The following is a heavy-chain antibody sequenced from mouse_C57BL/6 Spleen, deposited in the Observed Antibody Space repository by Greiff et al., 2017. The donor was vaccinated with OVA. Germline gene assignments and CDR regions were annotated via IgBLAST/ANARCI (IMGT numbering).Heavy chain of an antibody. CDR2: ITPSSGYT. D-gene: IGHD2-5*01. CDR1: GYTFTSYW. J-gene: IGHJ4*01. CDR3: ARGYSNYPYYAMDY. V-gene: IGHV1-7*01. Sequence: QVQLQQSGAELAKPGASVKLSCKASGYTFTSYWMHWVQQRPGQGLEWIGYITPSSGYTKYNQKFKDKATLTADKSSSTAYMQLSSLTYEDSAVYYCARGYSNYPYYAMDYWGQGTSVTVSS.